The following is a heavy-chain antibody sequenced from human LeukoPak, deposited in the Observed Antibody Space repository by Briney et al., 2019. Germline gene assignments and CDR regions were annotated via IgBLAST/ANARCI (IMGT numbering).Heavy chain of an antibody. D-gene: IGHD3-22*01. CDR3: ARAPAHYYDSSGYLTD. J-gene: IGHJ4*02. CDR2: ISYDGSNK. V-gene: IGHV3-30*04. Sequence: GGSLRLSCAASGFTFSSYAMSWVRQAPGKGLEWVAVISYDGSNKYYADSVKGRFTISRDNSKNTLYLQMNSLRAEDTAVYYCARAPAHYYDSSGYLTDWGQGTLVTVSS. CDR1: GFTFSSYA.